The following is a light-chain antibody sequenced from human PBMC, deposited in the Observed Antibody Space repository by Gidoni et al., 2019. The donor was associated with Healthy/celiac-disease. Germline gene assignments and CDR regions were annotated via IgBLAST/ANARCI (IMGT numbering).Light chain of an antibody. CDR1: QSVSSSY. CDR3: QQYGSSPET. V-gene: IGKV3-20*01. Sequence: EIGLTQTPGTMSLSPGERATRSCRASQSVSSSYLAWYQQKPGQAPRLLIYGASSRATGIPARFSGSGSGTAFPLTISSLEPEDFAVYYCQQYGSSPETFGQGTKVEIK. J-gene: IGKJ1*01. CDR2: GAS.